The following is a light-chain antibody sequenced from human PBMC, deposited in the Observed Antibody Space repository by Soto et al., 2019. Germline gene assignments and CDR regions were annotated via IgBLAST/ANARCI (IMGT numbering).Light chain of an antibody. Sequence: EIVLTQSPDTLSLSPGERATLSCRASQSVSNNYLAWYQQKPGQPPRLLISGAFFRAPGIPDRFSGSGSGTGLTLTISRLEPEDFAVYYCQQYGSSPRTFGQGSKVEIK. J-gene: IGKJ1*01. CDR3: QQYGSSPRT. CDR2: GAF. CDR1: QSVSNNY. V-gene: IGKV3-20*01.